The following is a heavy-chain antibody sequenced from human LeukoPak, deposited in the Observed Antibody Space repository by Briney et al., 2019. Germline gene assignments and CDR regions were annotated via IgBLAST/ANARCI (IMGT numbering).Heavy chain of an antibody. Sequence: PGGSLRLSCAASGFTFDDYAMHWVRQAPGKGLEWVSGISWNSGSIGYADSVKGRFTISRDNAKNSLYLQMNSLRAEDTALYYCAKDTEMATISYYFDYWGQGTLVTVSS. CDR1: GFTFDDYA. CDR2: ISWNSGSI. V-gene: IGHV3-9*01. CDR3: AKDTEMATISYYFDY. J-gene: IGHJ4*02. D-gene: IGHD5-24*01.